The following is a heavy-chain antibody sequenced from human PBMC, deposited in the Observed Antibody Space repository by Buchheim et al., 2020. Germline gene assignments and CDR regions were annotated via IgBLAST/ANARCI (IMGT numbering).Heavy chain of an antibody. V-gene: IGHV4-39*01. CDR1: GGSISSSSYY. Sequence: QLQLQESGPGLVKPSETLSLTCTVSGGSISSSSYYWGWIRQPPGKGLEWIGSIYYSGSTYYNPSLKSRVTISVDTSKNQFSLKLSSVTAADTAVYYCARHQGNDYGGKFSARQRVYWYFDLWGRGTL. CDR3: ARHQGNDYGGKFSARQRVYWYFDL. J-gene: IGHJ2*01. D-gene: IGHD4-23*01. CDR2: IYYSGST.